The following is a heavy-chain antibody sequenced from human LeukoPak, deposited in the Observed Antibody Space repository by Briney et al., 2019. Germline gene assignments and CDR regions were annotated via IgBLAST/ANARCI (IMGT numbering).Heavy chain of an antibody. D-gene: IGHD6-19*01. CDR3: AREDTSVAVVDYYYYYGMDV. J-gene: IGHJ6*02. V-gene: IGHV1-8*01. Sequence: ASVKVSCKASGYTFTSYDINWVRQATGQGLEWMGWMNPNSGNTGYAQKFQGRVTMTRNTSISTAYMELSSLRSEDTAVYYCAREDTSVAVVDYYYYYGMDVWGQGTTVTVSS. CDR1: GYTFTSYD. CDR2: MNPNSGNT.